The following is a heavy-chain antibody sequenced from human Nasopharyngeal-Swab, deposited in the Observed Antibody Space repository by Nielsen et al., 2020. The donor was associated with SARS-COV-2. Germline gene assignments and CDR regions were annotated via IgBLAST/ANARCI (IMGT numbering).Heavy chain of an antibody. V-gene: IGHV3-48*03. J-gene: IGHJ6*02. D-gene: IGHD1-26*01. CDR2: ISSSGSTI. CDR1: GFTFSSYE. CDR3: ARDHSGSDAYYGMDV. Sequence: GESLKISCAASGFTFSSYEMNWVRQAPGKGLEWVSYISSSGSTIYYADSVKGRFTISRDNAKNSLYLQMNSLRAEDTAVYYCARDHSGSDAYYGMDVWGQGTTVTVSS.